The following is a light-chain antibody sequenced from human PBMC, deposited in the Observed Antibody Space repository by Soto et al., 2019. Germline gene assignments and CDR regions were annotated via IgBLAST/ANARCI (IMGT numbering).Light chain of an antibody. CDR2: EVS. CDR1: SSDVGGYDF. J-gene: IGLJ3*02. CDR3: ASYAGGHYNWV. V-gene: IGLV2-8*01. Sequence: QSALTQPPSASGSPGQSVTISCTGTSSDVGGYDFVSWYQQHPGKAPKLIIYEVSKWPSGVPDRFSGSKSGNTASLTVSGLQAEDEADYYRASYAGGHYNWVFGGGTKVTVL.